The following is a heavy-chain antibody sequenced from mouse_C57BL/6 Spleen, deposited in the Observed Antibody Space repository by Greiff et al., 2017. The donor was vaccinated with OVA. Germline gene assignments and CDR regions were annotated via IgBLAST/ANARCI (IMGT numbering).Heavy chain of an antibody. D-gene: IGHD2-3*01. Sequence: EVQLQQSGPELVKPGALVKIPCKASGYTFTDYNMDWVKQSHGKSLEWIGDINPNNGGTIYNQKFKGKATLTVDKSSSTAYMELRSLTSEDTAVYYCARKNDHFDYWGQGTTLTVSS. CDR3: ARKNDHFDY. V-gene: IGHV1-18*01. CDR1: GYTFTDYN. CDR2: INPNNGGT. J-gene: IGHJ2*01.